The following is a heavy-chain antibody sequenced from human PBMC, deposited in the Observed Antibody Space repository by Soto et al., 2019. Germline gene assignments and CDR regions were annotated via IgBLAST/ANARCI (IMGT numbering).Heavy chain of an antibody. D-gene: IGHD3-22*01. CDR1: GFTFSNAW. Sequence: GGSLRLSCAASGFTFSNAWMNWVRQAPGKGLEWVGRIKSKTDGGTTDYAAPVKGRFTISRDDSKNTLYLQMNSLKTEDTAVYYCTTAPRYYYDSSGYRSFDYWGQGTLVTVSS. CDR2: IKSKTDGGTT. J-gene: IGHJ4*02. V-gene: IGHV3-15*07. CDR3: TTAPRYYYDSSGYRSFDY.